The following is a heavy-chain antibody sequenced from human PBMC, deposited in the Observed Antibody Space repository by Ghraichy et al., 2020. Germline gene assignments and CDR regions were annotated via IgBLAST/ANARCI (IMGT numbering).Heavy chain of an antibody. D-gene: IGHD1-14*01. J-gene: IGHJ4*02. Sequence: SETLSLTCTVSGGSISSYYWSWIRQPPGKGLEWIGYIYYSGSTNYNPSLKSRVTISVDTSKNQFSLKLSSVTAADTAVYYCARGYEDGDFGYWGQGTLVTVSS. V-gene: IGHV4-59*01. CDR3: ARGYEDGDFGY. CDR1: GGSISSYY. CDR2: IYYSGST.